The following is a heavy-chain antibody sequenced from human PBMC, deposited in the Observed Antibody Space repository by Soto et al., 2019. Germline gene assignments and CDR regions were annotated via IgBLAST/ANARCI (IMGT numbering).Heavy chain of an antibody. Sequence: GKSLKISCKGSGYSFTSYWIGWVRQMPGKGLEWMGIIYPGDSDTRYSPSFQGQVTISADKSITTAYLQWSSLKASDTAMYYCARYYYDSSGYLDAFDIWGQGTMVTVSS. D-gene: IGHD3-22*01. CDR3: ARYYYDSSGYLDAFDI. V-gene: IGHV5-51*03. CDR2: IYPGDSDT. CDR1: GYSFTSYW. J-gene: IGHJ3*02.